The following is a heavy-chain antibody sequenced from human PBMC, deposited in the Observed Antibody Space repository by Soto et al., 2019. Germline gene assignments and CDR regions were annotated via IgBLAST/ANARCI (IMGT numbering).Heavy chain of an antibody. Sequence: SETLSLTCTVSGGSFSPNYWSWIRQPPGKGLEWVGYIYYGGTTSYNPSLLSRVTISADTSKNQFFLRLTSVTAADTGVYFCARTLGPQVTGYVDSDYRWTIDQWGQGTLVTVSS. CDR1: GGSFSPNY. J-gene: IGHJ4*02. CDR2: IYYGGTT. CDR3: ARTLGPQVTGYVDSDYRWTIDQ. D-gene: IGHD4-4*01. V-gene: IGHV4-59*08.